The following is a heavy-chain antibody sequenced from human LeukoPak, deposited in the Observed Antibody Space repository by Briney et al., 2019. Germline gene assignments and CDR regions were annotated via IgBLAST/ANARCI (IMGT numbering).Heavy chain of an antibody. V-gene: IGHV4-59*08. CDR2: IYYSGST. D-gene: IGHD6-19*01. CDR1: GGSINSYY. CDR3: ATSGYSSGWYYFDY. Sequence: PETLSLTCTVSGGSINSYYWSWIRQPPGKGLEWIGYIYYSGSTNYNPSLKSRVTISVDTSKNQFSLKLSSVTAADTAVYYCATSGYSSGWYYFDYWGQGTLVTVSS. J-gene: IGHJ4*02.